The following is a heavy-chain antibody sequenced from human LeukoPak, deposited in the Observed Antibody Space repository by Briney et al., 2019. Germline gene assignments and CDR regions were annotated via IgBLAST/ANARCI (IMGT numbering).Heavy chain of an antibody. CDR1: GFTFSSYA. CDR3: AKATGYLL. Sequence: QPGGSLRLSCAASGFTFSSYAMSWVRQAPGKGLEWVSTISNSDDSTYYADSVKGRFTISRDNSENTLFLRMNSLRAEDTAVYYCAKATGYLLWGQGTLVIVSS. D-gene: IGHD1-14*01. V-gene: IGHV3-23*01. CDR2: ISNSDDST. J-gene: IGHJ4*02.